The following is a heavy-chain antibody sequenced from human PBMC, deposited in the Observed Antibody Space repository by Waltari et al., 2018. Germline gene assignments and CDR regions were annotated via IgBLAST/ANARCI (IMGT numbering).Heavy chain of an antibody. V-gene: IGHV4-61*09. D-gene: IGHD3-10*01. J-gene: IGHJ2*01. CDR3: AREYYGSGSYYNWYFDL. Sequence: QVQLQESGPGLVKPSQTLSLTCTVSGGSISSGSYYWSWIRQPAGKGLGWIGYICTSGSTNYNPPPKSRVTISVDTSKNQFSLKLSSVTAADTAVYYCAREYYGSGSYYNWYFDLWGRGTLVTVSS. CDR1: GGSISSGSYY. CDR2: ICTSGST.